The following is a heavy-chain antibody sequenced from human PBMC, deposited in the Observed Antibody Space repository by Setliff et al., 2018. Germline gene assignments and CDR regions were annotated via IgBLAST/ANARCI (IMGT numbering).Heavy chain of an antibody. Sequence: SETLSLTCTVFGGSMSSSGYYWAWIRQSPGKGLEWIGSIYYSGSTYYHPSLKRRATISLDTSKNQFSLKLNSVTAADTAVYYCARDPVKQLVNWFDPWGQGTLVTVSS. CDR2: IYYSGST. V-gene: IGHV4-39*07. J-gene: IGHJ5*02. D-gene: IGHD3-10*01. CDR1: GGSMSSSGYY. CDR3: ARDPVKQLVNWFDP.